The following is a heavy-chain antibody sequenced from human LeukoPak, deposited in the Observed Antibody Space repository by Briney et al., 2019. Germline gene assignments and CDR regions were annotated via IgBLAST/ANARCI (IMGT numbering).Heavy chain of an antibody. J-gene: IGHJ6*03. CDR2: IYTSGST. CDR1: GYSISSGYY. CDR3: ARAVGSGSFQTYYYYMDV. Sequence: SETLPLTCTVSGYSISSGYYWGWIRQPPGKGLEWIGRIYTSGSTNYNPSLKSRVTMSVDTSKNQFSLKLSSVTAADTAVYYCARAVGSGSFQTYYYYMDVWGKGTTVTISS. V-gene: IGHV4-38-2*02. D-gene: IGHD3-10*01.